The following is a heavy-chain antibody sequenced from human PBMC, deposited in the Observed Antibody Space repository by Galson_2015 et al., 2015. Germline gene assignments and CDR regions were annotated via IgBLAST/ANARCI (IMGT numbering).Heavy chain of an antibody. J-gene: IGHJ5*02. Sequence: SETLSLTCAVYGGSFSGYYWSWIRQPPGKGLEWIGEINHSGSTNYNPSLKSRVTISVDTSKNQFSLKLSSVTAADTAVYYCARAVVVPAAIPYWWFDPWGQGTLVTVSS. CDR2: INHSGST. D-gene: IGHD2-2*01. V-gene: IGHV4-34*01. CDR1: GGSFSGYY. CDR3: ARAVVVPAAIPYWWFDP.